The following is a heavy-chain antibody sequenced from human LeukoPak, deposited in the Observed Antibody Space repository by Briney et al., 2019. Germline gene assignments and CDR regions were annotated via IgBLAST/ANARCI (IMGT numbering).Heavy chain of an antibody. V-gene: IGHV3-74*01. J-gene: IGHJ4*02. CDR3: ARGLYRSGWYYFDY. Sequence: GGSLRLSCAASGFTFSSYWMHWVRQAPGKGLVWVSRINSDGSTTSHAASVKGRFTISRDNAKNTLFLQMNSLRAEDTAMYYCARGLYRSGWYYFDYWGQGTLVTVSS. CDR2: INSDGSTT. D-gene: IGHD6-19*01. CDR1: GFTFSSYW.